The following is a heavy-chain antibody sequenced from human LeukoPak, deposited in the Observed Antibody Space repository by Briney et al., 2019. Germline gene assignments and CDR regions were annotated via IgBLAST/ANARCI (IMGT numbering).Heavy chain of an antibody. J-gene: IGHJ4*02. CDR3: ARVGYDDYGDYRPGDY. Sequence: SETLSLTCTVSGGSISSYYWSWIRQPAGKGLEWIGRIYTSGSTNYNPSLKSRVTMSVDTSKNQFSLKLGSVTAADTAVYYCARVGYDDYGDYRPGDYWGQGTLVTVSS. V-gene: IGHV4-4*07. CDR1: GGSISSYY. CDR2: IYTSGST. D-gene: IGHD4-17*01.